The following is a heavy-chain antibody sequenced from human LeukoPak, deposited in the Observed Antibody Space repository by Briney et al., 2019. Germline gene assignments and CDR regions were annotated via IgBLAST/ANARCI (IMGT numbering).Heavy chain of an antibody. V-gene: IGHV4-38-2*02. CDR1: GYSISSGYY. CDR2: IYHSGST. D-gene: IGHD3-10*01. J-gene: IGHJ5*02. CDR3: ARELATLRIPFYWFDP. Sequence: SETLSLTCTVSGYSISSGYYWGWIRQPPGKGLEWIGSIYHSGSTYYNPSLKSRVTISVDTSKNQFSLKLSSVTAADTAVYYCARELATLRIPFYWFDPWGQGTLVTVSS.